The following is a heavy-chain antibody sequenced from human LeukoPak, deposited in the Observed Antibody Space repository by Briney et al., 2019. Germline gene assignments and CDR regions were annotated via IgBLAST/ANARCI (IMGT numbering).Heavy chain of an antibody. CDR1: GYSSTSYW. V-gene: IGHV5-51*01. D-gene: IGHD6-13*01. CDR2: IYPGDSDT. CDR3: ASLRLYSSSWYYFDY. J-gene: IGHJ4*02. Sequence: GESLKISCKGSGYSSTSYWIGWVRQMPGKGLEWMGIIYPGDSDTRYSPSFQGQVTISADKSISTAYLQWSSLKASDTAMYYCASLRLYSSSWYYFDYWGQGTLVTVSS.